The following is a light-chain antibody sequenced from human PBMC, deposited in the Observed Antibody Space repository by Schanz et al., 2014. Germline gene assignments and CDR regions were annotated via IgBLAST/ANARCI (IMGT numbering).Light chain of an antibody. CDR1: SSDVGAYND. CDR3: CSYTENIRV. CDR2: DVN. J-gene: IGLJ3*02. V-gene: IGLV2-11*01. Sequence: QSALTQPRSVSGSPGQSVTISCTGTSSDVGAYNDVSWYQQHPGKAPKLMIYDVNKRPSGVPDRFSGSKSGNTASLTISGSQAEDEADSYCCSYTENIRVFARGTPLTV.